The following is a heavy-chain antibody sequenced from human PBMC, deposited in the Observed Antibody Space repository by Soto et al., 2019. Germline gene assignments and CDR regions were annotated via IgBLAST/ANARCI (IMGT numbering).Heavy chain of an antibody. J-gene: IGHJ6*02. D-gene: IGHD1-20*01. Sequence: SGPTLVNPTETLTVTCTFSGFSLTSPGMCVSWIRQSPGKALEWLALIERDDDDKYYSTSLKTRLTISKDTRKNQVVLTMANMDPADTATYYCARSIRGPRRFNGMDVWGQGXTVTVYS. CDR3: ARSIRGPRRFNGMDV. V-gene: IGHV2-70*13. CDR2: IERDDDDK. CDR1: GFSLTSPGMC.